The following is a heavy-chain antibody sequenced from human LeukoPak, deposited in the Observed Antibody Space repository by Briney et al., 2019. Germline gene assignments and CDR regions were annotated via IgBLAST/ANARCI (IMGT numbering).Heavy chain of an antibody. CDR3: ARVGADGSGFLFDY. CDR1: GGSIRSYY. CDR2: INHSGST. V-gene: IGHV4-34*01. Sequence: SETLSLTCSVSGGSIRSYYWSWIRQPPGKGLEWIGEINHSGSTNYNPSLKSRVTISVDTSKNQFSLKLSSVTAADTAVYYCARVGADGSGFLFDYWGQGTLVTVSS. J-gene: IGHJ4*02. D-gene: IGHD3-10*01.